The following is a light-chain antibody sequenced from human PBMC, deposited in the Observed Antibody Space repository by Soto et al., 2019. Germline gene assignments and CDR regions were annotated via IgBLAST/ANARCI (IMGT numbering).Light chain of an antibody. J-gene: IGLJ2*01. CDR2: SDD. V-gene: IGLV1-44*01. CDR1: NSNIGRNT. Sequence: QSVLTQPPSASGTPGQRVTISCSGSNSNIGRNTVSWYQQVPGTAPKSLIYSDDHRPSGVPDRISGSRSGTSASLAISGLQSGDEAEYYCAAWDYTLRARVFGGGTQLTVL. CDR3: AAWDYTLRARV.